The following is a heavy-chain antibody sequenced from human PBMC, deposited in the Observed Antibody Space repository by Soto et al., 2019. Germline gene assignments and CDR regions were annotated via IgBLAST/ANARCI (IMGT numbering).Heavy chain of an antibody. Sequence: EVPLLESGGGLVQPGGSLRLSCAASGFSFSSYAMTWVRQAPGKGLEWVSAISGSGSITYYADSVKGRFTISRDNSKNTLDLQMNSLRAEDTAVYYCAKDIRGLRGAYYFDNWGQGILVTVSS. CDR1: GFSFSSYA. V-gene: IGHV3-23*01. CDR2: ISGSGSIT. D-gene: IGHD3-10*01. J-gene: IGHJ4*02. CDR3: AKDIRGLRGAYYFDN.